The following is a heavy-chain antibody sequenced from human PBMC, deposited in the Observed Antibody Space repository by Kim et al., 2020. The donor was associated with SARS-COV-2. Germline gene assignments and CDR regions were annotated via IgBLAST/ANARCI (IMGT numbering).Heavy chain of an antibody. Sequence: GGSLRLSCAASGFTFSSYGMHWVRQAPGKGLEWVAVISYDGSNKYYADSVKGRFTISRDNSKNTLYLQMNSLRAEDTAVYYCAKDLGYSSSNYYYYYYGMDVWGQGTTVTVSS. CDR3: AKDLGYSSSNYYYYYYGMDV. CDR1: GFTFSSYG. V-gene: IGHV3-30*18. J-gene: IGHJ6*02. CDR2: ISYDGSNK. D-gene: IGHD6-13*01.